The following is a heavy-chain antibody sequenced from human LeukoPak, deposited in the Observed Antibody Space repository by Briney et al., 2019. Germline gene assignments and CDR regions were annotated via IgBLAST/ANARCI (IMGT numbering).Heavy chain of an antibody. Sequence: NPSETLSLTCTVSGGSISSYYWSWIRQPPGKGLEWIGYIYYSGSTDYNPSLKSRVTTSVDTSKNQFSLKLSSVTAADTAVYYCARAGSMFGVVVFDYWGQGTLVTVSS. CDR2: IYYSGST. V-gene: IGHV4-59*01. J-gene: IGHJ4*02. CDR1: GGSISSYY. CDR3: ARAGSMFGVVVFDY. D-gene: IGHD3-3*01.